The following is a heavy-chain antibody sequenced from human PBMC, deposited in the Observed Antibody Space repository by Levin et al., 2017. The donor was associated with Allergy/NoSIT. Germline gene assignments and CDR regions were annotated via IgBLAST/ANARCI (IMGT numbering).Heavy chain of an antibody. CDR1: GFIFSNYA. Sequence: LSLTCAAAGFIFSNYAMHWVRQAPGKGLEWVAVISYDGTKEFYTDSVKGRFTISRDNSKDTLNLQMNSLRPEDTAVYHCATFYDHSTPYDCWGPGTLVTVS. CDR2: ISYDGTKE. J-gene: IGHJ4*02. CDR3: ATFYDHSTPYDC. D-gene: IGHD4-11*01. V-gene: IGHV3-30*04.